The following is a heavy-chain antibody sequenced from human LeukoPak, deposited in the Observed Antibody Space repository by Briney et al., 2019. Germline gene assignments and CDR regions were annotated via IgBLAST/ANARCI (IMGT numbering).Heavy chain of an antibody. J-gene: IGHJ3*02. D-gene: IGHD6-13*01. V-gene: IGHV3-7*01. Sequence: GGSLRLSCAASGFTFSRYWMSWVRQAPGKGLEWVANIKQDGSEKDYVDSVKGRFTISRDNAKNSLYLQMNSLRVEDTAMYYCAKGLHSSSWNDAFDIWGQGTVVTVSS. CDR1: GFTFSRYW. CDR2: IKQDGSEK. CDR3: AKGLHSSSWNDAFDI.